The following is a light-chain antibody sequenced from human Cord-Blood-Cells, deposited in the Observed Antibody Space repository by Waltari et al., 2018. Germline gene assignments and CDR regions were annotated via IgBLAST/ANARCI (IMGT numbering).Light chain of an antibody. V-gene: IGKV1-5*03. Sequence: DIQVTQSLSTLSASVGDGVTITCRASQSISSGLAWYQQKPGKVPKLLIHRASSLESGVPSRCSGSGSGTEFTLTISSLQPDDFATYYCQQYNSYWTFGQGTKVEIK. J-gene: IGKJ1*01. CDR1: QSISSG. CDR2: RAS. CDR3: QQYNSYWT.